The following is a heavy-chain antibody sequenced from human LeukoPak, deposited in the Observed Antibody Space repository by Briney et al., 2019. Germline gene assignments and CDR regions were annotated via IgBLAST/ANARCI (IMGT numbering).Heavy chain of an antibody. J-gene: IGHJ3*02. CDR3: ARDSAWRGNWYAFDI. D-gene: IGHD1-1*01. Sequence: GGSLRLSCEVSGFTFDDYATHWVRQAPGKGTEWVSSISWDNSTVAYADSVKGRFTISRDNVRKSLNLQMNSLTTEDTAFYFCARDSAWRGNWYAFDIWGQGTMVTVSS. CDR2: ISWDNSTV. CDR1: GFTFDDYA. V-gene: IGHV3-9*01.